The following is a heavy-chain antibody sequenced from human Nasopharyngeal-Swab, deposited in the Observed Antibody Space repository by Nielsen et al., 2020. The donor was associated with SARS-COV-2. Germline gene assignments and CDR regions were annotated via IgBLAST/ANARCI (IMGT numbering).Heavy chain of an antibody. V-gene: IGHV1-2*06. CDR3: AGGGDLWGRDWFDP. D-gene: IGHD3-16*01. J-gene: IGHJ5*02. CDR2: INPNSGDT. Sequence: WVRQAPGQGLAWVGRINPNSGDTNYARKFQGRVTVTRDTSISTVYMELSRPRFDDTAVYYCAGGGDLWGRDWFDPWGQGTLVTVSS.